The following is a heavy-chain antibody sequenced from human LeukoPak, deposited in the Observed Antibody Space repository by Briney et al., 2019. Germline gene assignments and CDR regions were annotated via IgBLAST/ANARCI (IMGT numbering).Heavy chain of an antibody. CDR1: GDSITNFY. V-gene: IGHV4-59*01. CDR2: IYYTGST. Sequence: SETLSLTCTVSGDSITNFYWDWIRQPPGKRLEWIGYIYYTGSTTFNPSLKSRVTMSVDTSKNQFSLKLSSVTAADTAVYFCARWMGTWNAFDIWGQGTVVTVSS. D-gene: IGHD1-1*01. CDR3: ARWMGTWNAFDI. J-gene: IGHJ3*02.